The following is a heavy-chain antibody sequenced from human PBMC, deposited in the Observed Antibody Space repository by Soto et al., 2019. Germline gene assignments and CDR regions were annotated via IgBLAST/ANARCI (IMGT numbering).Heavy chain of an antibody. J-gene: IGHJ5*02. CDR2: VYGSGSMTT. CDR3: ARRWQQLSWFDV. Sequence: SETLSLTCTVSGGSVRNYHWSWIRRSPGKGLEWIGYVYGSGSMTTSYNPSVKSRATISVDPSKNEVSLKLTSVTPADTAVYYCARRWQQLSWFDVWGQGTLVTVSS. V-gene: IGHV4-59*02. CDR1: GGSVRNYH.